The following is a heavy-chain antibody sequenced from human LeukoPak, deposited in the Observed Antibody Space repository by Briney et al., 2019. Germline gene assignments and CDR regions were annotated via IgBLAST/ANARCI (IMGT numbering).Heavy chain of an antibody. CDR2: ISYDGSNK. V-gene: IGHV3-30*18. Sequence: GRSLRLSCAASGFTFSSYGMHWVRQAPGKGLEWVAVISYDGSNKYYADSVKGRFTISRDNSKNTLYLQMNSLRAEDTAVYYCAKDPNLIWFGELYPNWFDPWGQGTLVTVSS. D-gene: IGHD3-10*01. CDR3: AKDPNLIWFGELYPNWFDP. CDR1: GFTFSSYG. J-gene: IGHJ5*02.